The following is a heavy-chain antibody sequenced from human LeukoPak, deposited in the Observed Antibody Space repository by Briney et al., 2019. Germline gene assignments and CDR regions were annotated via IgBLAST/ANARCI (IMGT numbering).Heavy chain of an antibody. D-gene: IGHD3-3*01. CDR1: GGSISSSNW. V-gene: IGHV4-4*02. CDR2: IYHSGST. CDR3: ARIFGGVILGPYNWFDP. J-gene: IGHJ5*02. Sequence: SETLSLTCAVSGGSISSSNWWSWVRQPPGKGLEWIGEIYHSGSTNYNPSLKSRVTISVDKSKNQFSLKLSSVTAADTAVYYCARIFGGVILGPYNWFDPWGQGTLVTVSS.